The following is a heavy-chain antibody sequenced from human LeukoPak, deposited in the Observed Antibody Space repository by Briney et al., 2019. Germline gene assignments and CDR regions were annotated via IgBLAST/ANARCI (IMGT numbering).Heavy chain of an antibody. CDR3: ARVDSSGWYYFDY. D-gene: IGHD6-19*01. Sequence: GASVKVSFKASGYTFTTYDINWVRQAPGQGLEWMGWMNPNSGNTGYAQKFQGRVTMTRNTSISTAYMELSSLRSEDTAVYYCARVDSSGWYYFDYWGQGTLVTVSS. CDR2: MNPNSGNT. CDR1: GYTFTTYD. V-gene: IGHV1-8*01. J-gene: IGHJ4*02.